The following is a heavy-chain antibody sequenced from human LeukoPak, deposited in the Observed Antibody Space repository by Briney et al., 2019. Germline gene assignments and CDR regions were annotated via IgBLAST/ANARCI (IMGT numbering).Heavy chain of an antibody. CDR1: GGTFSSYA. CDR3: ARDLLDSSGWLL. D-gene: IGHD6-19*01. J-gene: IGHJ4*02. Sequence: SVKVSCKASGGTFSSYAISWVRPAPGQGLEWMGGIIPIFGTANYAQKFQGRVTITADESTSTAYMELSSLRSEDTAVYYCARDLLDSSGWLLWGQGTLVTVSS. CDR2: IIPIFGTA. V-gene: IGHV1-69*13.